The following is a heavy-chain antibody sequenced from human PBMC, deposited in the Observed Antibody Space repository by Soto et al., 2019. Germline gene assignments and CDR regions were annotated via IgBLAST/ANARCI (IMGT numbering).Heavy chain of an antibody. CDR1: GYTLTELS. CDR3: ATSYYDFWSGYLDY. CDR2: FDPEDGET. V-gene: IGHV1-24*01. D-gene: IGHD3-3*01. Sequence: VASVKVSCKVSGYTLTELSMHWVRQAPGKGLEWMGGFDPEDGETIYAQKFQGRVTMTEDTSTDTAYMELSSLRSEDTAVYYCATSYYDFWSGYLDYWGQGTLVTVSS. J-gene: IGHJ4*02.